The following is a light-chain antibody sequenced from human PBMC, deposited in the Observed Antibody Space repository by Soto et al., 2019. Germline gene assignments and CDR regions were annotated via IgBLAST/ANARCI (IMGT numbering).Light chain of an antibody. Sequence: QSALTQPPSVSGSPGQSVTISCTGTSSDVGSYNRVSWYQQPPGTAPKLMIYEVSNRPSGVPDRFSGSKSGNTASRTISGLQAEDEADYYCSLYTSSSTPYVFGTGTKLTVL. V-gene: IGLV2-18*01. CDR3: SLYTSSSTPYV. J-gene: IGLJ1*01. CDR1: SSDVGSYNR. CDR2: EVS.